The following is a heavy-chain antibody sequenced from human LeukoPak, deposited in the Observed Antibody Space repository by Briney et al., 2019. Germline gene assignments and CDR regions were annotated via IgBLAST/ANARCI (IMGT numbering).Heavy chain of an antibody. D-gene: IGHD6-19*01. CDR1: GFTFSSYG. J-gene: IGHJ4*02. Sequence: PGGSLRLSCAASGFTFSSYGMHWVRQAPGKGLEWVAVIWYDGSNKYYADSVKGRFTISRDNSKNTLYLQMNSLRAKDTAVYYCARDGIAVAGFVDYWGQGTLVTVSS. CDR2: IWYDGSNK. V-gene: IGHV3-33*01. CDR3: ARDGIAVAGFVDY.